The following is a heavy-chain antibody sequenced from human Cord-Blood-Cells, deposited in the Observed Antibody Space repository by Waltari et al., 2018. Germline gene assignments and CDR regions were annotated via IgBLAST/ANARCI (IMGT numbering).Heavy chain of an antibody. Sequence: QVQLQQWGAGLLKPSETLSLTCAVYGGSFSGYYWSWIRQPPGKGLEGIGEINHSGSTNYHPSLKSRVTISVDTAKNQFSLKLSSVTAADTAVYYCARRRVGATRGAFDIWGQGTMVTVSS. CDR1: GGSFSGYY. D-gene: IGHD1-26*01. CDR2: INHSGST. CDR3: ARRRVGATRGAFDI. J-gene: IGHJ3*02. V-gene: IGHV4-34*01.